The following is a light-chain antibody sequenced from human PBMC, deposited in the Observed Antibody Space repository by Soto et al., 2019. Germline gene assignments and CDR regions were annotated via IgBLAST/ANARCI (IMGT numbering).Light chain of an antibody. CDR1: QSVGSS. V-gene: IGKV3-20*01. CDR2: GAS. Sequence: IVLTQSPDLLSLSPGERATLSCRASQSVGSSLVWYQQKPGQAPRLLVYGASSRATDIPDRFSGSGSGTDFTLTISRLEPEDFAVYSCQQYGSSPLTFGGGANVDIK. CDR3: QQYGSSPLT. J-gene: IGKJ4*01.